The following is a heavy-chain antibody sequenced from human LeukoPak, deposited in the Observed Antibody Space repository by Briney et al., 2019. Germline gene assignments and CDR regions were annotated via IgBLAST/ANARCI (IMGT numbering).Heavy chain of an antibody. CDR3: ARSRNDYYYYYGMDV. J-gene: IGHJ6*02. CDR1: GLTFSSYW. CDR2: IKQDGSEK. V-gene: IGHV3-7*01. Sequence: PGGSLRLSCAASGLTFSSYWMSWVRQAPGKGLEWVADIKQDGSEKYYVDSVKDRFTISRDNAKNSLYLQMNSLRAEDTAVYYCARSRNDYYYYYGMDVWGQGTTVTVSS.